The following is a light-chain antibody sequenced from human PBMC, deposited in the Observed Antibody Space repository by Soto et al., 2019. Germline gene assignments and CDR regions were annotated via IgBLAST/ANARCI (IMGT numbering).Light chain of an antibody. J-gene: IGKJ1*01. Sequence: EIVLTQSPGTLSLSPGERATLSCRASQSVSSSYLAWYQQKPGQAPRLIIYAASSRATGIPDRFSGSGSGTDFTLTISRLEPEDFAVYYCQNYGSLTSSTFGQGTKVEIK. CDR1: QSVSSSY. CDR2: AAS. CDR3: QNYGSLTSST. V-gene: IGKV3-20*01.